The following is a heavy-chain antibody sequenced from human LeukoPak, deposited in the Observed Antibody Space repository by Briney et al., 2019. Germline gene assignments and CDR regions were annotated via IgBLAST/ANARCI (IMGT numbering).Heavy chain of an antibody. Sequence: GGSLRLSCAATGFMFDDYAMHWVRQAPGKGLEWVSLISADGGSTFYADSVKGQFTISRDNNNNSLSLQMNSLTTEDTAFYYCAREQFSHTSNYFDNWGQGLLVTVSS. CDR3: AREQFSHTSNYFDN. D-gene: IGHD5-24*01. CDR2: ISADGGST. J-gene: IGHJ4*02. CDR1: GFMFDDYA. V-gene: IGHV3-43*02.